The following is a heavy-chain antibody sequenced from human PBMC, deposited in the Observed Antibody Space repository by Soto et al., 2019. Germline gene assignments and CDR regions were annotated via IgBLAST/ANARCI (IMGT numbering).Heavy chain of an antibody. D-gene: IGHD3-10*01. CDR2: IYYSGST. CDR3: ARVGPFGSGSYGGNFDH. J-gene: IGHJ4*02. Sequence: QVQLQESGPGLVKPSQTLSLTCTVSGGSISSGDYYWSWIRQPPGKGLEWIGYIYYSGSTYYNPSPKSRVNQSVDTAKNQFSLKLSSVTAADTAVDYWARVGPFGSGSYGGNFDHWGQGTLVTVSS. CDR1: GGSISSGDYY. V-gene: IGHV4-30-4*01.